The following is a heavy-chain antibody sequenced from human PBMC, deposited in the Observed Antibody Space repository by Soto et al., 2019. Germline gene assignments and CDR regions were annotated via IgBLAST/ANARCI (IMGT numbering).Heavy chain of an antibody. J-gene: IGHJ6*01. D-gene: IGHD1-26*01. CDR2: ISYDGSNK. Sequence: GGSLRLSCAASGFTFSSYGMHWVRQAPGKGLEWVADISYDGSNKYYADSVKGRFTISRDNSKNTLYLQMNSLRAEDTAVYYCANVRGLGGGYSYGMDVWGEGTTVTVSS. V-gene: IGHV3-30*18. CDR3: ANVRGLGGGYSYGMDV. CDR1: GFTFSSYG.